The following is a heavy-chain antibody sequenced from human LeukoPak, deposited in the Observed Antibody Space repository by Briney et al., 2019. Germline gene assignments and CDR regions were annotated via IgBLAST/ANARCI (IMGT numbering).Heavy chain of an antibody. V-gene: IGHV3-7*01. D-gene: IGHD6-13*01. Sequence: PGGSLRLSCAASGFTFSRYWMSGVPQAPGKGLEWVANIKQDGSEKYYVDSVKGRFTISRDNAKNSLYPQMNSLRAEDTAVYYCARGIAAPDYWGQGTLVTVSS. CDR1: GFTFSRYW. CDR2: IKQDGSEK. J-gene: IGHJ4*02. CDR3: ARGIAAPDY.